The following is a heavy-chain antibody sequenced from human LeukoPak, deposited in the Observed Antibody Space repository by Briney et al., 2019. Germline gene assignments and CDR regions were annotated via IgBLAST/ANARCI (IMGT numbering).Heavy chain of an antibody. Sequence: PSETLSLTCTVSGGSISSYYWSWIRQPAGKGLEWVSTISGSGSSSYYTDSVKGRFTISSDNSKDTLYLQMKGLRAEDTAVYYCAKSLWFGGRPLLDYWGQGTLVTVSS. CDR1: GGSISSYY. CDR2: ISGSGSSS. V-gene: IGHV3-23*01. J-gene: IGHJ4*02. D-gene: IGHD3-10*01. CDR3: AKSLWFGGRPLLDY.